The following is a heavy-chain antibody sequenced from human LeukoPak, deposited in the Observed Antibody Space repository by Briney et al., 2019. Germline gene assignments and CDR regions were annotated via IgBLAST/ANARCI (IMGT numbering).Heavy chain of an antibody. CDR3: ARDALYCSSTSCYTLVGYWFDP. J-gene: IGHJ5*02. CDR2: ISGSGGST. D-gene: IGHD2-2*02. V-gene: IGHV3-23*01. CDR1: GFTFSSYA. Sequence: GGSLRLSCAASGFTFSSYAMSWVRQAPGKGLEWVSAISGSGGSTYYADSVKGRFTISRDNAKNSLYLQMNSLRAEDTAVYYCARDALYCSSTSCYTLVGYWFDPWGQGTLVTVSS.